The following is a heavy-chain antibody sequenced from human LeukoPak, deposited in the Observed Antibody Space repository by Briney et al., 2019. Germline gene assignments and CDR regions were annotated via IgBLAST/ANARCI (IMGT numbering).Heavy chain of an antibody. CDR1: GSIFSHYW. D-gene: IGHD4-17*01. CDR2: IKLFGDEQ. CDR3: ARALTTDHSGRWFDP. V-gene: IGHV3-7*01. Sequence: GGSLRLSCAGSGSIFSHYWMSWLRQAPGKEPEWVANIKLFGDEQYYGDSVKGRFIISRDNAKNSLYLQMHSLRADDTAVYYCARALTTDHSGRWFDPWGQGALVTVSS. J-gene: IGHJ5*02.